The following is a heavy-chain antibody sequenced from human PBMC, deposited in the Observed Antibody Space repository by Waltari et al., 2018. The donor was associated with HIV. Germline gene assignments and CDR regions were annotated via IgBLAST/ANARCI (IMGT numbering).Heavy chain of an antibody. V-gene: IGHV4-4*07. CDR1: GGSISSYY. D-gene: IGHD3-22*01. Sequence: QVQLQESGPGLVKPSETLSLTCTVSGGSISSYYWSWIRQPAGKGLEWIGRIYTSGSNNYNPTLKSRVTMSVDTSKNQFSLKLSSVTAADTAVYYCARGLNYYDSSGFLNNDYGMDVWGQGTTVTVSS. J-gene: IGHJ6*02. CDR3: ARGLNYYDSSGFLNNDYGMDV. CDR2: IYTSGSN.